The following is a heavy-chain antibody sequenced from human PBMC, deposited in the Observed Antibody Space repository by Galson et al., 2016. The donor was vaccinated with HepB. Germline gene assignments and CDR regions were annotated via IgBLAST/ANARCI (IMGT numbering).Heavy chain of an antibody. V-gene: IGHV3-33*01. D-gene: IGHD6-13*01. CDR3: AAARSSWTNCFDY. CDR2: IWYDAETR. CDR1: GFSFSSFG. J-gene: IGHJ4*02. Sequence: SLRLSCAASGFSFSSFGMHWVRQAPGKGLEWVAIIWYDAETRYYTDSVRGRFTISRDNSKNTLYLEMNSLRVDDTAVYYCAAARSSWTNCFDYWGQGAPVTVS.